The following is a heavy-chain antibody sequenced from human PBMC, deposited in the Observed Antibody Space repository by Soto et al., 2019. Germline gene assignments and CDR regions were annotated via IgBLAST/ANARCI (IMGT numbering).Heavy chain of an antibody. CDR2: IHNSGST. Sequence: QQHLQESGPGLVKPSQTLSLTCTGSGGSMNRHDYYWSWMRQPPGKGLEGIGYIHNSGSTYYKPSLKSRLTISSDMSKNQFSLSLNSVTAADTALYFCARGEVRGPFDIWGQWTKVTVSS. CDR1: GGSMNRHDYY. D-gene: IGHD3-10*01. CDR3: ARGEVRGPFDI. V-gene: IGHV4-30-4*01. J-gene: IGHJ3*02.